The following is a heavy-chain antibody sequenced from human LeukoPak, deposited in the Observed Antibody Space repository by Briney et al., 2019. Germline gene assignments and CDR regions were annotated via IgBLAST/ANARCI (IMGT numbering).Heavy chain of an antibody. CDR1: GFTFSSYS. D-gene: IGHD2-21*01. CDR2: IYSGGST. V-gene: IGHV3-66*01. CDR3: ARKIGLDF. J-gene: IGHJ3*01. Sequence: GGSLRLSCAASGFTFSSYSMNWVRQAPGKGLEWVSVIYSGGSTYYADSVKGRFTISRDISKNTLYLQMNSLRAEDTAVYYCARKIGLDFWGQGTMVIVSP.